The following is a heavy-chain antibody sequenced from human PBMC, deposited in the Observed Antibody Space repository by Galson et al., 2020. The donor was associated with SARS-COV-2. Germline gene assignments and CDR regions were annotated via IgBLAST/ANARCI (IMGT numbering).Heavy chain of an antibody. J-gene: IGHJ2*01. CDR1: GFTFSDHN. CDR3: ARDKGSGFQMHWYFDL. Sequence: SCAASGFTFSDHNMIWVRQAPGKGLEWVSSIAGSGAYKYYADSMKGRFSISRDNAKNSVYLQLNSLRDEDTAVYYCARDKGSGFQMHWYFDLWGRGTLVSVSS. CDR2: IAGSGAYK. D-gene: IGHD3-3*01. V-gene: IGHV3-21*01.